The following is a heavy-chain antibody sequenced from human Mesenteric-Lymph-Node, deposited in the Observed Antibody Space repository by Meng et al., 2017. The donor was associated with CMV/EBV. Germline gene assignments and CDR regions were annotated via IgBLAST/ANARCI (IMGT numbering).Heavy chain of an antibody. J-gene: IGHJ6*02. Sequence: GGSLRLSCAASGFTFSSYSMSWVRQAPGKGLEWVSSISSSSTYIYYADSVKGRFTISRDNAKNSLYLQMNSLRAEDTAVYYCARYCTSTSCYVSGSYYYYTLDVWGQGTTVTVSS. CDR3: ARYCTSTSCYVSGSYYYYTLDV. CDR1: GFTFSSYS. V-gene: IGHV3-21*01. D-gene: IGHD2-2*01. CDR2: ISSSSTYI.